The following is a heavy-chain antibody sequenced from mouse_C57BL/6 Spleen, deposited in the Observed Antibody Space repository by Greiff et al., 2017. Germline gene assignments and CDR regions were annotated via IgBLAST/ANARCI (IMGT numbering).Heavy chain of an antibody. Sequence: EVMLVESGGGLVQPKGSLKLSCAASGFSFNTYAMNWVRQAPGKGLEWVARIRSKSNNYATYYADSVKDRFTISRDDSESMLYLQMNNLKTEDTAMYYCVRQGEFITTYYAMDYWGQGTSVTVSS. V-gene: IGHV10-1*01. CDR3: VRQGEFITTYYAMDY. J-gene: IGHJ4*01. D-gene: IGHD1-1*01. CDR1: GFSFNTYA. CDR2: IRSKSNNYAT.